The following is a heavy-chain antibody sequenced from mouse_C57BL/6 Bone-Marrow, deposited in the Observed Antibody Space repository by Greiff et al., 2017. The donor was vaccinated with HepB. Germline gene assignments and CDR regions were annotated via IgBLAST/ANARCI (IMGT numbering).Heavy chain of an antibody. V-gene: IGHV1-50*01. CDR2: IDPSDSYI. CDR1: GYTFTSYW. CDR3: ARRAVLLAWFAY. D-gene: IGHD1-1*01. Sequence: VQLQQSGAEFVKPGASVKLSCKASGYTFTSYWMQWVKQRPGQGLEWIGEIDPSDSYINYNQKFKGKATLTVDTSSSTAYMQLSSLTSEDSSVYYCARRAVLLAWFAYWGQGTLVTVSA. J-gene: IGHJ3*01.